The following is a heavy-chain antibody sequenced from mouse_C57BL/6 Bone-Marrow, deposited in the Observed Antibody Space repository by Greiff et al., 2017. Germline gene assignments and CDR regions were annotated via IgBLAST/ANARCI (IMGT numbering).Heavy chain of an antibody. CDR2: IYIGNGYT. CDR3: ARSYDGYSYFDY. Sequence: VQLQQSGAELVRPGSSVKMSCKTSGYTFTSYGINWVKQRPVQGLEWIGYIYIGNGYTEYNVKYKGKATLTSDTSSSTAYMQLSSLTSEDAAIYFCARSYDGYSYFDYWGQGTTLTVSS. J-gene: IGHJ2*01. D-gene: IGHD2-3*01. CDR1: GYTFTSYG. V-gene: IGHV1-58*01.